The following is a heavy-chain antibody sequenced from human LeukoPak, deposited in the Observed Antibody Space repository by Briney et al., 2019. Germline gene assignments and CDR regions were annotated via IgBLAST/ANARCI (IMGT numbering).Heavy chain of an antibody. CDR2: IYYSGST. Sequence: PSETLSPTCTVSGGSISSGGYYWSWIRQHPGKGLEWIGYIYYSGSTYYNPSLKSRVTISVDTSKNQFSLKLSSVTAADTAVYYCARDFLYCSSTSCDDNDLDAFDIWGQGTMVTVSS. J-gene: IGHJ3*02. V-gene: IGHV4-31*03. CDR1: GGSISSGGYY. D-gene: IGHD2-2*01. CDR3: ARDFLYCSSTSCDDNDLDAFDI.